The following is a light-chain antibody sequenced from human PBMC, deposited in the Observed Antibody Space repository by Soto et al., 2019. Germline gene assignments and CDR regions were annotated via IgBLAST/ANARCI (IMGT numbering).Light chain of an antibody. CDR2: DAS. J-gene: IGKJ2*01. Sequence: DIQMTQSPSTLSASVGDRVTITCRASQSISSWLAWYQQKPGKAPKLLIYDASSLESGVPSRFSGSGSGTELTLTISSLQPDDVAPYYCQQYNSYSPYTFGQGTKLEIK. CDR3: QQYNSYSPYT. CDR1: QSISSW. V-gene: IGKV1-5*01.